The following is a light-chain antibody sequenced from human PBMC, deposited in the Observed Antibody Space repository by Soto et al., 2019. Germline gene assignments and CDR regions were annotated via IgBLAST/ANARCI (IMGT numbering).Light chain of an antibody. Sequence: DIQMTQSPSTLSASVGDRVTIACRASQTVTKWLAWYQQKPGKDPKLLIFDASTLESGVPSRFSGSGYGTEFTLNISRLQPEDFATYYCQQYHDFWTFGQGTKVDIX. V-gene: IGKV1-5*01. J-gene: IGKJ1*01. CDR2: DAS. CDR3: QQYHDFWT. CDR1: QTVTKW.